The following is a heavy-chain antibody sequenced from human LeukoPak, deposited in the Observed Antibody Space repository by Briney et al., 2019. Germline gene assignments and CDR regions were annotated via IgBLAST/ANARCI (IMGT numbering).Heavy chain of an antibody. J-gene: IGHJ4*02. V-gene: IGHV4-39*07. Sequence: PSETLSLTCSVSGGSISSIVYYWGWIRQPPGKGLEWIGEIYHSGTTNYNPSLKSRVTMSVDKSKNQFSLKLSSVTAADTAVYYCATYFYGEYGSYYFDYWGQGTLVTVSS. D-gene: IGHD4-17*01. CDR1: GGSISSIVYY. CDR3: ATYFYGEYGSYYFDY. CDR2: IYHSGTT.